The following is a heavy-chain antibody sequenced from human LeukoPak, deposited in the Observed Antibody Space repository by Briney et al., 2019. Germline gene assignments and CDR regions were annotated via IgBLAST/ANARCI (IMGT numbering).Heavy chain of an antibody. CDR2: LYWNDDK. CDR1: GFSLSTSGVG. Sequence: SRPTLVNPTQTLTLTCTFAGFSLSTSGVGVGWSRQPPGKPLERLALLYWNDDKRYSPSLKSRLTITKDTSKNQVVLTMTNMDPVDTATYYCAHTGWFGESRPVLFDYWGQGTLVTVSS. CDR3: AHTGWFGESRPVLFDY. J-gene: IGHJ4*02. D-gene: IGHD3-10*01. V-gene: IGHV2-5*01.